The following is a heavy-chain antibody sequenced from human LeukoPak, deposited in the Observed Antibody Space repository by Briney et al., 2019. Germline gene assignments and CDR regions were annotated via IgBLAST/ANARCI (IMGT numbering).Heavy chain of an antibody. V-gene: IGHV3-23*01. D-gene: IGHD6-19*01. J-gene: IGHJ4*02. CDR1: GFTFSSYA. CDR3: AKDLPILAVAGPPFDY. CDR2: ISGSGGST. Sequence: GGSLRLSCAASGFTFSSYAMSWVRQAPGKGLEWVSAISGSGGSTYYADSVKGGFTISRDTSNNTLYLQMNSLRAEDTAVYYCAKDLPILAVAGPPFDYWGQGTLVTVCS.